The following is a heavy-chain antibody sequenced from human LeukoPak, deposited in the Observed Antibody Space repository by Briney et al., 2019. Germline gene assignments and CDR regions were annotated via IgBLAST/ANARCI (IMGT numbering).Heavy chain of an antibody. D-gene: IGHD4-17*01. CDR3: ARDSNQYDDYNYAFDI. CDR1: GFTFSSYG. J-gene: IGHJ3*02. V-gene: IGHV3-33*01. CDR2: IWYGGSNK. Sequence: GGSLRLSCAASGFTFSSYGMHWVRQAPGKGLEWVAVIWYGGSNKYYADSVKGRFTISRDNSKNTLYLQMDSLRAEDTAVYYCARDSNQYDDYNYAFDIWGQGTMVTVSS.